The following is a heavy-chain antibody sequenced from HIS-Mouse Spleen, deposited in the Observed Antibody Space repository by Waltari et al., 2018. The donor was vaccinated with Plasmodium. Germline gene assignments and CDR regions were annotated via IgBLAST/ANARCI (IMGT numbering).Heavy chain of an antibody. J-gene: IGHJ4*02. CDR3: ARLVVVASKDSY. D-gene: IGHD2-15*01. Sequence: QVQLQQWGAGLLKPSETLSLTCAVYGGSFSGYYWSWIRQPPGKGLEWIGEINHSGSTNYTPSLKSRFTISVDTSKNQFSLKLSSLTAADTAVYYCARLVVVASKDSYWGQGTLVTVSS. V-gene: IGHV4-34*01. CDR2: INHSGST. CDR1: GGSFSGYY.